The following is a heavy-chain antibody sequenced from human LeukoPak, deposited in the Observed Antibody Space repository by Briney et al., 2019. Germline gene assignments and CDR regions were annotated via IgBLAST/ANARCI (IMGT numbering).Heavy chain of an antibody. D-gene: IGHD6-13*01. CDR1: GGTFSSYA. J-gene: IGHJ2*01. Sequence: ASVKVSCKASGGTFSSYAISWVRQAPGQGLEWMGGIIPIFGTANYAQKFQGRVTITTDESTSTAYMELSSLRSEDTGVYYCARDRKWGSSWQKYWYFDLWGRGTLVTVSS. CDR2: IIPIFGTA. V-gene: IGHV1-69*05. CDR3: ARDRKWGSSWQKYWYFDL.